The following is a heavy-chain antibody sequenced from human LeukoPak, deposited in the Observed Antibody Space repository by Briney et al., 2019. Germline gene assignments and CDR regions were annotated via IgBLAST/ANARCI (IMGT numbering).Heavy chain of an antibody. Sequence: GGSLRLSCAASGFTFSGYGMHWVRQAPGKGLEWVAVISYDGSNKYYADSVKGRFTISRDNSKNTLYLQMNSLRAEDTAVYYCAKDYSSVYYFDYWGQGTLVTVSS. D-gene: IGHD6-19*01. CDR1: GFTFSGYG. CDR2: ISYDGSNK. J-gene: IGHJ4*02. CDR3: AKDYSSVYYFDY. V-gene: IGHV3-30*18.